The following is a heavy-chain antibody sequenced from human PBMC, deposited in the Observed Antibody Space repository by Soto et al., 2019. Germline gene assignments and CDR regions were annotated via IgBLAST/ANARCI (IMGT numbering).Heavy chain of an antibody. J-gene: IGHJ4*02. D-gene: IGHD6-13*01. CDR2: IKQDESEK. Sequence: SGGSLRLSCEASGFTFSNSWMSWVRQAPEKGLEWVANIKQDESEKYYVDSVKGRFTISRDNAKNSLYLQMNSLTAEDTAVYYCARLSIAAANGDYWGQGTLVTVSS. V-gene: IGHV3-7*03. CDR1: GFTFSNSW. CDR3: ARLSIAAANGDY.